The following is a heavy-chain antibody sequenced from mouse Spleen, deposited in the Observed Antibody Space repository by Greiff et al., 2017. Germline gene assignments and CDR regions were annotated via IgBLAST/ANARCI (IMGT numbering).Heavy chain of an antibody. V-gene: IGHV1-19*01. D-gene: IGHD3-1*01. CDR1: GYTFTDYY. J-gene: IGHJ4*01. CDR2: INPYNGGT. Sequence: DVKLQESGPVLVKPGASVKMSCKASGYTFTDYYMNWVKQSHGKSLEWIGVINPYNGGTSYNQKFKGKATLTVDKSSSTAYMELNSLTSEDSAVYYCARRGYGAMDYWGQGTSVTVSS. CDR3: ARRGYGAMDY.